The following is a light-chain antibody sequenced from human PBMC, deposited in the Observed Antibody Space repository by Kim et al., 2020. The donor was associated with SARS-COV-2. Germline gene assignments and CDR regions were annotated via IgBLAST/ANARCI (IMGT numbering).Light chain of an antibody. Sequence: SLSPGERATPSCRASQSVGSLLAWYQQKPGQAPRLLIYDASNRATGVPARFSGSGFGTDFTLTISSLEPEDFAVYYCHQRSNWITFGQGTRLEIK. V-gene: IGKV3-11*01. CDR3: HQRSNWIT. CDR2: DAS. J-gene: IGKJ5*01. CDR1: QSVGSL.